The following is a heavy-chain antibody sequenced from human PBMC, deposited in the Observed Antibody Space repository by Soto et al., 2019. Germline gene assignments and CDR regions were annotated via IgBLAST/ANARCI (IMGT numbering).Heavy chain of an antibody. CDR2: MSGSGGST. Sequence: EVQLLESGGGLVQPGGSLRLSCAASGFTFSSYAMSWVRQAPGKGLEWVSAMSGSGGSTYYADSVKGRFTISRDNSKNTLYLQMNSLRAEDPAVYYCAKGCRRYPAGWFDPWGPGTLVTVSS. J-gene: IGHJ5*02. CDR3: AKGCRRYPAGWFDP. D-gene: IGHD1-26*01. V-gene: IGHV3-23*01. CDR1: GFTFSSYA.